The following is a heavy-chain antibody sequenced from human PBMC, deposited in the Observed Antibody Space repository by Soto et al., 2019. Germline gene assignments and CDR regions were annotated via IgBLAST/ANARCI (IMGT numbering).Heavy chain of an antibody. D-gene: IGHD6-6*01. CDR3: ARDFSLLRWGIAARLDAFDI. CDR1: GGSISSYY. J-gene: IGHJ3*02. V-gene: IGHV4-59*01. Sequence: ETLSITCTVSGGSISSYYWSWIRQPPGKGLEWIGYIYYSGSTNYNPSLKSRVTISVDTSKNQFSLKLSSVIAADTAVYYCARDFSLLRWGIAARLDAFDIWGQGTMVTVSS. CDR2: IYYSGST.